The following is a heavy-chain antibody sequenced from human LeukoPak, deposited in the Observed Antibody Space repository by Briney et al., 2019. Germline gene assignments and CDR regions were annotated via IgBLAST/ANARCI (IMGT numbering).Heavy chain of an antibody. D-gene: IGHD6-13*01. Sequence: GGSLRLSCAASGFTFSNSAMSWVRQAPGKGLELVAVIWYDGSNKYYADSVKGRFTISRDNSKNTLYLQMNSLRAEDTAVYYCARDTAAAGWSRFDYWGQGTLVTVSS. CDR3: ARDTAAAGWSRFDY. CDR2: IWYDGSNK. CDR1: GFTFSNSA. V-gene: IGHV3-33*08. J-gene: IGHJ4*02.